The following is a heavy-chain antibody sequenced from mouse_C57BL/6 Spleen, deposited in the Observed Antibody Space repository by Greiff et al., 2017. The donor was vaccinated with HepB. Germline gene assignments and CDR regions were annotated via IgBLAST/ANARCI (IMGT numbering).Heavy chain of an antibody. V-gene: IGHV1-18*01. CDR3: AREDYGNDVPFAY. Sequence: EVQLQQSGPELVKPGASVKIPCKASGYTFTDYNMDWVKQSHGKSLEWIGDINTNNGGTIYNQKFKGKATLTVYKSSRTAYMELRSLTSEDTAVYYCAREDYGNDVPFAYWGQGTLVTVSA. CDR1: GYTFTDYN. J-gene: IGHJ3*01. D-gene: IGHD2-2*01. CDR2: INTNNGGT.